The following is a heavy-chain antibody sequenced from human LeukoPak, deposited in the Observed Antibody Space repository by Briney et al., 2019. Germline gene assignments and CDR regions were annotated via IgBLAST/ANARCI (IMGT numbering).Heavy chain of an antibody. J-gene: IGHJ4*02. CDR3: ASGTVGNYALDY. Sequence: GGSLRLSCAASGLTFSRYNMNWVRQAPGKGLEWVSSIGTSSNNIYYTDSVKGRFTISRDNAKNSLYLQVDSLRVEDTAVYFCASGTVGNYALDYWGQGTLVTVTS. V-gene: IGHV3-21*01. D-gene: IGHD1-7*01. CDR2: IGTSSNNI. CDR1: GLTFSRYN.